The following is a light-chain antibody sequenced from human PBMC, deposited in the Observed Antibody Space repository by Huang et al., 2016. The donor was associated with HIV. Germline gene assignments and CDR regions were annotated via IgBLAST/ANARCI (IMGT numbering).Light chain of an antibody. CDR2: DAS. J-gene: IGKJ4*01. CDR1: HSVDSD. CDR3: QQYNDWPPLT. Sequence: EIVMTQSPATLSVSPGERATLSCRASHSVDSDLAWYQQKPGQAPRLLIYDASTRAAGSAAKCNGTGSGAEFILSITNLQSEDFAVYYCQQYNDWPPLTFGGGTKVEI. V-gene: IGKV3-15*01.